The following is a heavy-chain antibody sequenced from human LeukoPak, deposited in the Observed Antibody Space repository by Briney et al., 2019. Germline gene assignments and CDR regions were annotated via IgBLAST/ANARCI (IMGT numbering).Heavy chain of an antibody. D-gene: IGHD3-16*01. J-gene: IGHJ3*02. CDR2: IKSKTDGGTT. Sequence: GGSLRLSCAASGFTFSNAWMSWVRQAPGKGLEWVGRIKSKTDGGTTDYAAPVKGRFTISRDDSKNTLYLQMNSLKTEDTAVYYCTTDRGSLKVRHAFDIWGQGTMVTVSS. CDR1: GFTFSNAW. V-gene: IGHV3-15*01. CDR3: TTDRGSLKVRHAFDI.